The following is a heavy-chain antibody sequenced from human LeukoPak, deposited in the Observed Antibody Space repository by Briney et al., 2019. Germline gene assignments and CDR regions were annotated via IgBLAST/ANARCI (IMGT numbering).Heavy chain of an antibody. CDR2: IRYDGSNK. J-gene: IGHJ4*02. CDR3: AKDQYSGSYSFDY. Sequence: GGSLRLSCAASGFTFSSYGMHWVRQAPGKGLEWVAFIRYDGSNKYYADSVKGRFTISRDNSKNTLYLQMNSLRAEDTAVYYCAKDQYSGSYSFDYWGQGTLVTVSS. D-gene: IGHD1-26*01. CDR1: GFTFSSYG. V-gene: IGHV3-30*02.